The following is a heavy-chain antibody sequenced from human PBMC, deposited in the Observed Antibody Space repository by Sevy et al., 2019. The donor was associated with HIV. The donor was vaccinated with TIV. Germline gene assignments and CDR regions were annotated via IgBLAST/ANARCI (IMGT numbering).Heavy chain of an antibody. D-gene: IGHD5-18*01. CDR1: GFTFSVYW. J-gene: IGHJ4*02. V-gene: IGHV3-7*01. CDR2: MKEDGSEK. CDR3: VREGVGGYSYSLDY. Sequence: GGSLRLSCAASGFTFSVYWMSWVRQAPGKGLEWVATMKEDGSEKYYVDSVKGRFTISRDNAKNSLYLQMNSLRAEDTVVYYGVREGVGGYSYSLDYWGQGTLVTVSS.